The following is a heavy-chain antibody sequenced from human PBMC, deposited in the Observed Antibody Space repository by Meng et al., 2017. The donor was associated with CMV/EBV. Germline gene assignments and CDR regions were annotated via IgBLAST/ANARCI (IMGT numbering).Heavy chain of an antibody. V-gene: IGHV1-69*05. CDR2: IIPILGTA. CDR3: ARDRRGSYSYYYGMDV. D-gene: IGHD1-26*01. J-gene: IGHJ6*02. CDR1: GGTFSSYA. Sequence: SVEVSCKASGGTFSSYAISWVRQAPGQGLEWMGGIIPILGTANYAQKFQGRVTITTDESTSTAYMELSSLRSEDTAVYYCARDRRGSYSYYYGMDVWGQGTTVTVS.